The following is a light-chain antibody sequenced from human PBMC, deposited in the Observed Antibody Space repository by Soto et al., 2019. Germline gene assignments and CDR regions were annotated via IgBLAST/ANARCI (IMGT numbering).Light chain of an antibody. V-gene: IGLV2-14*01. Sequence: QSALTQPASVSGSPGQSITISCTGTSSDVGGFNYVSWYQQHPGKAPKLMIYDVSNRPSGVSNRFSASKSGNTASLTISGLQAEDDADYYCSSYTSSSTVIFGGGTKVTVL. CDR1: SSDVGGFNY. J-gene: IGLJ2*01. CDR3: SSYTSSSTVI. CDR2: DVS.